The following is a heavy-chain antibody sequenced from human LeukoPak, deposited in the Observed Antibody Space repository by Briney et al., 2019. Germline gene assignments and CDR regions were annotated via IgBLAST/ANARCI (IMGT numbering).Heavy chain of an antibody. CDR2: ISYDGKNE. V-gene: IGHV3-30*18. D-gene: IGHD5-24*01. CDR1: GFTFSNLG. J-gene: IGHJ4*02. Sequence: GGSLRLSCAASGFTFSNLGMHWVRQAPGKGLEWVAVISYDGKNEYYTDSVKGRFTISRDNAKNTLYLQMNSLRAEDTAVYYCAKQMAVDYFDYWGQGTLVTVSS. CDR3: AKQMAVDYFDY.